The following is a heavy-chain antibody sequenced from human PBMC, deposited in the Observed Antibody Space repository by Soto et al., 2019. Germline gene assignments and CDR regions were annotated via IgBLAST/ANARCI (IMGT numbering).Heavy chain of an antibody. CDR1: GGTFSSYT. Sequence: QVQLVQSGAEVKKPGSSVKVSCKASGGTFSSYTISWVRQAPGQGLEWMGRIIPILGIANYAQKFQGRVTITADKSTSTAYMELSSLRSEDTAVYYCAREYAGDYSCGSYRMNAFDIWGQGTMVTVSS. CDR3: AREYAGDYSCGSYRMNAFDI. D-gene: IGHD3-16*02. J-gene: IGHJ3*02. CDR2: IIPILGIA. V-gene: IGHV1-69*08.